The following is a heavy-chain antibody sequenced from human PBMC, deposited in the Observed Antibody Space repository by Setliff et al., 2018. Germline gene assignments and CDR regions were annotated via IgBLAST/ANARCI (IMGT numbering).Heavy chain of an antibody. Sequence: SETLSLTCTVSGGSISSDSYYWGWIRQPPGKGLEWIGSIHYSGSTHCDPSLRSRVTISVDTSKNQFSLNLSSVTAADTAVYYCAKRHYPYYLDYWGQGTLVTVSS. CDR3: AKRHYPYYLDY. CDR1: GGSISSDSYY. V-gene: IGHV4-39*01. CDR2: IHYSGST. D-gene: IGHD3-10*01. J-gene: IGHJ4*02.